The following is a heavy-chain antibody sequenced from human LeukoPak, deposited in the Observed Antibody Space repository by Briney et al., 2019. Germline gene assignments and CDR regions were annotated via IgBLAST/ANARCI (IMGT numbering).Heavy chain of an antibody. D-gene: IGHD2-15*01. CDR1: GGTFSSYA. J-gene: IGHJ6*02. V-gene: IGHV1-69*04. CDR2: IIPILGIA. CDR3: ATLGYCSGGSCHSRYYYYGMDV. Sequence: SVNVSCKASGGTFSSYAISWVRQAPGQGLEWMGRIIPILGIANYAQKFQGRVTITADKSTSTAYMELSSLRSEDTAVYYCATLGYCSGGSCHSRYYYYGMDVWGQGTTVTVSS.